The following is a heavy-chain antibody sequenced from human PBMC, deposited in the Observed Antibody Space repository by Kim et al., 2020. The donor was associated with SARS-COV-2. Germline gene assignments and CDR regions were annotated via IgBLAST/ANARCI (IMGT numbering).Heavy chain of an antibody. J-gene: IGHJ3*02. Sequence: GGSLRLSCAASGFTFSSYSMNWVRQAPGKVLEWVSSISSSSSYIYYADSVKGRFTISRDNAKNSLYLQMNSLRAEDTAVYSCARDGVAEAGTDDAFDIWGQGTMVTVSS. CDR2: ISSSSSYI. D-gene: IGHD6-19*01. V-gene: IGHV3-21*01. CDR3: ARDGVAEAGTDDAFDI. CDR1: GFTFSSYS.